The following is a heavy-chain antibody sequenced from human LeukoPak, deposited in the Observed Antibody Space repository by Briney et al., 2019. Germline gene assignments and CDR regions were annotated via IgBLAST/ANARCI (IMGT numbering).Heavy chain of an antibody. CDR1: GGSFSGYY. Sequence: PSETLSLTCAVYGGSFSGYYWSWIRQPPGKGLEWIGEINHSGSTNYNPSLKSRVPISVDTSKNQFSLKLSSVTAADTAVYYCARGNLPFYCSSTSCPREPYDYWGQGTLVTVSS. V-gene: IGHV4-34*01. CDR3: ARGNLPFYCSSTSCPREPYDY. J-gene: IGHJ4*02. CDR2: INHSGST. D-gene: IGHD2-2*01.